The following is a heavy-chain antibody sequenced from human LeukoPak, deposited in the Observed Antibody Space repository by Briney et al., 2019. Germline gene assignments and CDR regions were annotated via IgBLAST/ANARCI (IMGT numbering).Heavy chain of an antibody. Sequence: ASVKVPCKASGYTFTSYGISWVRQAPGQGLEWMGWISAYNGNTNYAQKFQGRVTMTRNTSISTAYMELSSLRSEDTAVYYCARTAAAGSLWYYYYGMDVWGQGTTVTVSS. CDR2: ISAYNGNT. V-gene: IGHV1-18*01. CDR1: GYTFTSYG. J-gene: IGHJ6*02. CDR3: ARTAAAGSLWYYYYGMDV. D-gene: IGHD6-13*01.